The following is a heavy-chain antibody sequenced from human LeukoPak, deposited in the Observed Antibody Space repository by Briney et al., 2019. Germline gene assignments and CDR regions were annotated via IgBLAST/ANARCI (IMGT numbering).Heavy chain of an antibody. Sequence: GASVKVSCKASGYTFTSYGISWVRQAPGQGLEWMGWISAYNGNTNYAQKPQGRVTMTTDTSTSTAYMELRSLRSDDTAVYYCARSALYSGSQIYFDYWGQGTLVTVSS. D-gene: IGHD3-10*01. CDR3: ARSALYSGSQIYFDY. CDR2: ISAYNGNT. V-gene: IGHV1-18*01. J-gene: IGHJ4*02. CDR1: GYTFTSYG.